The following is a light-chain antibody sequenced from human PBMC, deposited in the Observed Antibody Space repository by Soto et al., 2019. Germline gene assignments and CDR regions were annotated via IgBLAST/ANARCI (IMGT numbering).Light chain of an antibody. Sequence: EIVLTQSPGTLALSPGERATLSCRASQSDSSSSLAWYQQKRGQAPRLLIYGASSRATGIPDRFSGSGSGTDFTLNISRLDPEDSAVYYCQQYGSSPITFGQGTRLEIK. V-gene: IGKV3-20*01. CDR1: QSDSSSS. CDR2: GAS. CDR3: QQYGSSPIT. J-gene: IGKJ5*01.